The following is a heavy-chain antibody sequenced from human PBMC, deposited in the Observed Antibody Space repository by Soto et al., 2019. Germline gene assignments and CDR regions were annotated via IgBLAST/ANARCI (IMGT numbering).Heavy chain of an antibody. V-gene: IGHV3-23*01. Sequence: PGGSLRLSCAASGFTFSNYAMSWVRQAPGKELEWVSSISSSGGSTDYADSVKGRFTISRDNSQNTLNLQMNRLRAEDTAIYFCAKNQHAMAHDYWGPGTLVTVSS. D-gene: IGHD2-8*01. J-gene: IGHJ4*02. CDR2: ISSSGGST. CDR1: GFTFSNYA. CDR3: AKNQHAMAHDY.